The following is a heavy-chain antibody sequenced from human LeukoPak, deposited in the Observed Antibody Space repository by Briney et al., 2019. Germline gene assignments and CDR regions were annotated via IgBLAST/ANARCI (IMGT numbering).Heavy chain of an antibody. J-gene: IGHJ4*02. D-gene: IGHD3-10*01. CDR2: IYYSGST. CDR1: GGSISSSSYY. V-gene: IGHV4-39*07. CDR3: ARVGHIEPETYYYGSGSYSPFDY. Sequence: SETLSLTCTVSGGSISSSSYYWGWIRQPPGKGLEWIGSIYYSGSTYYNPSLKSRVTISVDTSKNQFSLKLSSVTAADTAVYYCARVGHIEPETYYYGSGSYSPFDYWGQGTLVTVSS.